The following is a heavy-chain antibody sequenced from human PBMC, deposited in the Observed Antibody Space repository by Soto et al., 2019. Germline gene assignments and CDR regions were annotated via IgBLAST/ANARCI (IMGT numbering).Heavy chain of an antibody. J-gene: IGHJ4*02. Sequence: GGSLSLSCAASGSTFSSYAMSWVRQAPGKGLEWVSAISGSGGSTYYADSVKGRFTISRDNSKNTLYLQMNSLRAEDTAVYYCAKAFRARALYFDYWGQGTLVTVSS. V-gene: IGHV3-23*01. CDR2: ISGSGGST. D-gene: IGHD6-6*01. CDR1: GSTFSSYA. CDR3: AKAFRARALYFDY.